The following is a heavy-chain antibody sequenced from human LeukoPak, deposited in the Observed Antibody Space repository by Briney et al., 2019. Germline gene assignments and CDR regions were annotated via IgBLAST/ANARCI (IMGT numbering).Heavy chain of an antibody. CDR2: ISPSSGHI. V-gene: IGHV3-21*04. D-gene: IGHD2-15*01. Sequence: GGSLRLSCAASGFIFSTYDMSWVRQAPGKGLEWVSSISPSSGHIYYADSLKGRITISRDNAKNSLYLQMNSLRAEDTAVYYCAKGGSFDYWGQGTLVTVSS. J-gene: IGHJ4*02. CDR1: GFIFSTYD. CDR3: AKGGSFDY.